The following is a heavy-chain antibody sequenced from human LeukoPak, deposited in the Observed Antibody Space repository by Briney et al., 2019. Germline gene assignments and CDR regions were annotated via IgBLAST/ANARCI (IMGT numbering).Heavy chain of an antibody. D-gene: IGHD3-22*01. V-gene: IGHV4-30-4*01. CDR3: ARRYYYDSSGYPFDY. CDR2: IYYSGAT. Sequence: SETLSLTCTVSGASISSADYYWSWVRQPPGKGLEWIGYIYYSGATYYNPSLESRVTISVDTSKNQFSLKLSSVTAADTAVYYCARRYYYDSSGYPFDYWGQGTLVTVSS. J-gene: IGHJ4*02. CDR1: GASISSADYY.